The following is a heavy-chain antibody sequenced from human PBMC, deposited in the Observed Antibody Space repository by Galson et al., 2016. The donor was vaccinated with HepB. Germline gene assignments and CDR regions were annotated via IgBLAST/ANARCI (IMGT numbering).Heavy chain of an antibody. CDR3: TRGIAVAPNGPDY. Sequence: SLRLSCAASGFTFSSYGMHWVRQAPGKGLEWVAFVWYDGSNIIYGDSAKGRFTISRDNSKNTLYLQMNSLRVEDTAVYYCTRGIAVAPNGPDYWGQGTAVTVSS. J-gene: IGHJ4*03. D-gene: IGHD6-19*01. CDR1: GFTFSSYG. CDR2: VWYDGSNI. V-gene: IGHV3-33*01.